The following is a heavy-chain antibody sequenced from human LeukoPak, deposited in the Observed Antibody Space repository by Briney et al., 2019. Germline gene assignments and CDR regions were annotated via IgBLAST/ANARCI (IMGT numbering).Heavy chain of an antibody. CDR2: ISYGGSNK. CDR3: AKCGVLYYYYMDV. V-gene: IGHV3-30*18. D-gene: IGHD3-3*01. J-gene: IGHJ6*03. Sequence: GGSLRLSCAASGFTFSSDDMHWVRQAPGKGLEWVAVISYGGSNKYYADSVKGRFTISRDNSKNTLYLQMNSLRVEDTAVYYCAKCGVLYYYYMDVWGKGTTVTVSS. CDR1: GFTFSSDD.